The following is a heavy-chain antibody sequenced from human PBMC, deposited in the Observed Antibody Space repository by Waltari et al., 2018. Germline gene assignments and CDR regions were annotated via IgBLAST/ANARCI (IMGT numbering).Heavy chain of an antibody. CDR2: IIPIFGTA. Sequence: QVQLVQSGAEVKKPGSSVKVSCKASGGTFSSYAISWVRQAPGQGLEWLGGIIPIFGTANYAQKFQGRVTINADKSTSTAYMELSSLRSEDTAVYYCARPSGWYATDAFDIWGQGTMVTVSS. CDR1: GGTFSSYA. D-gene: IGHD6-19*01. J-gene: IGHJ3*02. CDR3: ARPSGWYATDAFDI. V-gene: IGHV1-69*14.